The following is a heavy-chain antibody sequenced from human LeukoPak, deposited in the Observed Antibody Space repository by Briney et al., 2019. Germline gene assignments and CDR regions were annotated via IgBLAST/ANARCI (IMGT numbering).Heavy chain of an antibody. V-gene: IGHV3-23*01. CDR2: ISGDGDIT. CDR3: ARDNNWGSTHY. D-gene: IGHD7-27*01. Sequence: GGSLRLSCAASEFTFSTYAMSWVRQAPGKGLEWVSGISGDGDITCYADSVKGRFTVSRDNTKNTLYLQMNSLRAEDTAVYYCARDNNWGSTHYWGQGTLVTVSS. J-gene: IGHJ4*02. CDR1: EFTFSTYA.